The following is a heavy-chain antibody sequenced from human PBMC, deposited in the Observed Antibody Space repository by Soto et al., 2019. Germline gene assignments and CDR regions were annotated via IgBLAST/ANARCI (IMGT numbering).Heavy chain of an antibody. V-gene: IGHV4-31*03. D-gene: IGHD3-22*01. J-gene: IGHJ4*02. CDR2: IYYSGST. Sequence: PSETLSLTCTVSGGSISSGGYYWSWIRQHPGKGLEWIGYIYYSGSTYYNPSLKSRVTISVDTSKNQFSLKLSSVTAADTAVYYCASSLSSGSSFDYWGQGTLVTVSS. CDR1: GGSISSGGYY. CDR3: ASSLSSGSSFDY.